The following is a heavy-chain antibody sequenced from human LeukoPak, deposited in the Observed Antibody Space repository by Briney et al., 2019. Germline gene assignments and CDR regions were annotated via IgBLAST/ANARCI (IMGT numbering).Heavy chain of an antibody. CDR1: GGSISNYY. CDR2: IYYTGST. CDR3: ARRPDYDYAFDI. D-gene: IGHD4/OR15-4a*01. J-gene: IGHJ3*02. V-gene: IGHV4-59*08. Sequence: PSETLSLTCTVSGGSISNYYWSWIRQPPGKGLEWIGYIYYTGSTNYNPSLESRVTMSADTSNNHFSLKLTSVTAADTAVYYCARRPDYDYAFDIWGQGTMVTVSS.